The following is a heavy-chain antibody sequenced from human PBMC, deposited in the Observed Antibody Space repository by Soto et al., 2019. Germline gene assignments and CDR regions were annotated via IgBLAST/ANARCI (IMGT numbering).Heavy chain of an antibody. J-gene: IGHJ4*02. CDR1: GFTFSSYG. CDR2: IWYDGSNK. Sequence: LRLSCAASGFTFSSYGMHWVRQAPGKGLEWVAVIWYDGSNKYYADSVKGRFTISRDNSKNTLYLQMNSLRAEDTAVYHCAFGNLSYYFDYWGQGTPVTV. D-gene: IGHD3-16*01. CDR3: AFGNLSYYFDY. V-gene: IGHV3-33*01.